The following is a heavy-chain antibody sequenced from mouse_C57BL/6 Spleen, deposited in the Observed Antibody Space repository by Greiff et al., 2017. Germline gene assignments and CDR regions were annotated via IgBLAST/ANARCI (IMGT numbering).Heavy chain of an antibody. J-gene: IGHJ4*01. D-gene: IGHD2-5*01. Sequence: VQLQQSGPELVKPGASVKISCKASGYAFSSSWMNWVKQRPGKGLEWIGRIYPGDGDTNYNGKFKGKATLTADQSSSTAYMQLSSLTSEDSAVYFCARDSNYAMDYWGQGTSVTVSS. CDR1: GYAFSSSW. CDR2: IYPGDGDT. V-gene: IGHV1-82*01. CDR3: ARDSNYAMDY.